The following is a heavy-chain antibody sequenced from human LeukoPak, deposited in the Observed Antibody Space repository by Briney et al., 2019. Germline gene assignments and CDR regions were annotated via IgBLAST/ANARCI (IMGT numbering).Heavy chain of an antibody. V-gene: IGHV1-69*04. CDR1: GGTFSSYA. CDR2: IIPIFGIA. Sequence: ASVKVSCKASGGTFSSYAICWVRQAPGQGLEWMGRIIPIFGIANYAQKFQGRVTITADKSTSTAYMELSSLRSEDTAVYYCAVTGCGGDCYTCGYYYYGMDVWGQGTTVTVSS. CDR3: AVTGCGGDCYTCGYYYYGMDV. J-gene: IGHJ6*02. D-gene: IGHD2-21*02.